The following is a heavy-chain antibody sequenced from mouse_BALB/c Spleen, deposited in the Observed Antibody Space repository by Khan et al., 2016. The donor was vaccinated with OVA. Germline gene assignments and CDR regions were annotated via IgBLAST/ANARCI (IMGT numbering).Heavy chain of an antibody. V-gene: IGHV3-2*02. CDR3: ASDGSRYHYAMDY. D-gene: IGHD2-3*01. CDR2: ISYSGGT. J-gene: IGHJ4*01. Sequence: EVQLVESGPGLVKPSQSLSLTCTVTGYSITSDYAWNWIRQFPGNKLEWMGYISYSGGTNYNPSLKSRISITRDTSKNQFFLQLNSVTTEDTAAYYCASDGSRYHYAMDYWGQGTSVPVSS. CDR1: GYSITSDYA.